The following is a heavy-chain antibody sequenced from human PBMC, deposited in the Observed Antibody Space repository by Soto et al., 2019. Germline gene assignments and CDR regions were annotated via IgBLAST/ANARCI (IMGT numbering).Heavy chain of an antibody. Sequence: EVQLLESGGDLVQPGRSLILSCAASGFTFSGYAMSWVRQAPGKGLEWVSVIHGGGHSAYYADSVKGRFTISRDNSKNTLYLQMSSLSGEDTAVYYCAKNRVRVTTSLHFDYWGQGTLVTVSS. V-gene: IGHV3-23*01. J-gene: IGHJ4*02. CDR1: GFTFSGYA. CDR2: IHGGGHSA. D-gene: IGHD4-17*01. CDR3: AKNRVRVTTSLHFDY.